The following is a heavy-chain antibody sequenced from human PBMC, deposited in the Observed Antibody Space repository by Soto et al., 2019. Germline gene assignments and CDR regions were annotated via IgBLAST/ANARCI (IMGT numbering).Heavy chain of an antibody. Sequence: QVQLVQSGSEVKKPGASVKVSCRASGYPFTSYGISWVRQAPGQGLEWVAWISAYNGNRDTAPKFQGRVTMTTDPSTSTVYMELGSLKSDDTAIYYCARGRIVPSILDAFDTWGQGTMVSVSS. J-gene: IGHJ3*02. CDR2: ISAYNGNR. D-gene: IGHD5-12*01. CDR3: ARGRIVPSILDAFDT. V-gene: IGHV1-18*01. CDR1: GYPFTSYG.